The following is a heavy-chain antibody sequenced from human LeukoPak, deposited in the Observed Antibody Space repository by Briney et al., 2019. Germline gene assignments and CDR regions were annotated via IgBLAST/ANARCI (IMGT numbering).Heavy chain of an antibody. Sequence: GGSLRLSCAASGFTFSSYAMHWVRQAPGKGLGWVAVISYDGSNKYYADSVKGRFTISRDNSKNTLYLQMNSLRAEDTAVYYCARDRGIYNQSDYWGQGTLVTVSS. D-gene: IGHD1-26*01. J-gene: IGHJ4*02. CDR3: ARDRGIYNQSDY. V-gene: IGHV3-30*04. CDR2: ISYDGSNK. CDR1: GFTFSSYA.